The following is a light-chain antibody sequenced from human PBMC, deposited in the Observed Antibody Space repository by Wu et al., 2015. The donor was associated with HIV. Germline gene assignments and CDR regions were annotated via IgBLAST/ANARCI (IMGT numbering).Light chain of an antibody. J-gene: IGKJ1*01. CDR1: QNINNW. V-gene: IGKV1-5*03. CDR3: QQYDTYWT. CDR2: KAS. Sequence: DIQMTQFPSILSASVGDTVTITCRASQNINNWLAWFQQKPGRAPKLLIYKASTLETGVPSRFSGSGSGSEFTLTISSLQPDDFGIYYCQQYDTYWTFGQGTRVE.